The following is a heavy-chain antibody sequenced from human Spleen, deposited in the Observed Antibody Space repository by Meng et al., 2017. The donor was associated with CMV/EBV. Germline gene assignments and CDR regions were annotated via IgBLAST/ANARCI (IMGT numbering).Heavy chain of an antibody. CDR1: GGSISSYY. D-gene: IGHD3/OR15-3a*01. V-gene: IGHV4-38-2*02. CDR3: ARDNRGFYSDFWTGFKDLYYCYGLDV. Sequence: SETLSLTCTVSGGSISSYYWSWIRQPPGKGLEWIGSFYHNGSTYYNPSLKSRVTISVDTSKNQFSLNLSSVTAADTAVYYCARDNRGFYSDFWTGFKDLYYCYGLDVWGLGTTVTVSS. CDR2: FYHNGST. J-gene: IGHJ6*02.